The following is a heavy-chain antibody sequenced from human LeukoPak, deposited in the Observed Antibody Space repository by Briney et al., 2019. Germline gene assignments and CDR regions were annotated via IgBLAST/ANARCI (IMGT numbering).Heavy chain of an antibody. D-gene: IGHD3-10*01. CDR1: GYTFTGYY. J-gene: IGHJ6*03. CDR2: INPNSGGT. CDR3: ARGLTMVRGVIADYYYYMDV. Sequence: ASVKVSCKTSGYTFTGYYMHWVRQAPGQGLEWMGWINPNSGGTNYAQKLQGRVTMTTDTSTSTAYMELRSLRSDDTAVYYCARGLTMVRGVIADYYYYMDVWGKGTTVTISS. V-gene: IGHV1-2*02.